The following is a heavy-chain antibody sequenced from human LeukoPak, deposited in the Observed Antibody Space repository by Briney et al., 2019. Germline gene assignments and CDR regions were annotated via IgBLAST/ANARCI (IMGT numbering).Heavy chain of an antibody. Sequence: PGGSLRLSCAVSVFTFNNYAMSWVRQAPGKGLEWVSTISGSGGTTYYADSVKGRFTISRDNSKNTLYLQMNSLRAEDTALYYCAKDAQDIVIVPAVHNWFDSWGQGTLVTVSS. CDR3: AKDAQDIVIVPAVHNWFDS. V-gene: IGHV3-23*01. J-gene: IGHJ5*01. CDR2: ISGSGGTT. D-gene: IGHD2-2*01. CDR1: VFTFNNYA.